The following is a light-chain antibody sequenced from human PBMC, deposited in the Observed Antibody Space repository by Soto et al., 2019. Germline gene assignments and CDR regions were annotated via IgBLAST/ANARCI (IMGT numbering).Light chain of an antibody. Sequence: NFMLTQPHSVSESPGKTVTXACTRRSGSIASNYVQWYQQRPGSAPTTVIYEDNQRPSGVPDRFSGSIDSSSNSASLTISGLKTEDEADYYCQSYDSSILHVVFRGGTQLTVL. CDR2: EDN. V-gene: IGLV6-57*04. J-gene: IGLJ2*01. CDR1: SGSIASNY. CDR3: QSYDSSILHVV.